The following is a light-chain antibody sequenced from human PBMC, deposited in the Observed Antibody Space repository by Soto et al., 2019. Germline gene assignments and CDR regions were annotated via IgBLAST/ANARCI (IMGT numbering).Light chain of an antibody. CDR2: WAS. CDR1: QSLLYTSNNKNY. CDR3: LQDINYPWT. V-gene: IGKV4-1*01. Sequence: DIVLTQSPDSLAVSLGERATINCKSSQSLLYTSNNKNYLAWYQQKPGQPPRLLIYWASTRESGVPDRFSGSGSGTDFTLAISSLQPEDSATYYCLQDINYPWTFGQGTKVEIK. J-gene: IGKJ1*01.